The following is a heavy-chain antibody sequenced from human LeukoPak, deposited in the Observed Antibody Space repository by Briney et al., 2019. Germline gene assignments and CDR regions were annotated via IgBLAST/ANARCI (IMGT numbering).Heavy chain of an antibody. V-gene: IGHV4-61*02. CDR1: GGSISSGSYY. J-gene: IGHJ4*02. D-gene: IGHD6-6*01. CDR2: IYTGGST. Sequence: SETLSLTCTVSGGSISSGSYYWSWIRQPAGKGLEWIGRIYTGGSTSYNPSLKSRVTISVDTSKKQFSLKLSSVTAADTAVYYCARAFEYSSSSVDYWGQGTLVTVSS. CDR3: ARAFEYSSSSVDY.